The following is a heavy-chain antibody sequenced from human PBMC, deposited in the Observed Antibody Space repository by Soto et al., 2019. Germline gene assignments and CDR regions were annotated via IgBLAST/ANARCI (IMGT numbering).Heavy chain of an antibody. Sequence: HGGALRLSCAPSGFPFSSDNMNSVPPAPGEGLGGVSSISSSSSYIYYADSVKGRFTVSRDNAKNSLYLQMNSLRAEDTAVYYCARDLEYCSSMVSGCPVYGMDVWGQGTTVTVSS. CDR3: ARDLEYCSSMVSGCPVYGMDV. CDR2: ISSSSSYI. J-gene: IGHJ6*02. D-gene: IGHD2-2*01. CDR1: GFPFSSDN. V-gene: IGHV3-21*01.